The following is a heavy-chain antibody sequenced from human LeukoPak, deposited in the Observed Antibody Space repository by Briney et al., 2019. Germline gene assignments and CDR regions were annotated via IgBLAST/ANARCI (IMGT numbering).Heavy chain of an antibody. CDR2: INPSGGST. CDR3: ARDTVVPAAMRVYYYYYYGMDV. V-gene: IGHV1-46*01. Sequence: GASVKVSCKASGCTFTSYYMHWVRQAPGQGLEWMGIINPSGGSTSYAQKFQGRVTMTRDTSTSTVYMELSSLRSEDTAVYYCARDTVVPAAMRVYYYYYYGMDVWGQGTTVTVSS. D-gene: IGHD2-2*01. J-gene: IGHJ6*02. CDR1: GCTFTSYY.